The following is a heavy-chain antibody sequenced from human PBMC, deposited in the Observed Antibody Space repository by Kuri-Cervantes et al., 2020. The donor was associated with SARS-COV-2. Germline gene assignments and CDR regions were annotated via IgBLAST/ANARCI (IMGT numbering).Heavy chain of an antibody. CDR3: AKDFTIFGVITNYYYYYNMDV. CDR2: ISSSSSTT. Sequence: GGSLRLSCAASGVSFNSYWMNWVRQAPGKGLEWVSYISSSSSTTYYAYSVKRRFIISKDNAKNSLYLQMNSLRAEDTAVYYCAKDFTIFGVITNYYYYYNMDVWGQGTTVTVSS. CDR1: GVSFNSYW. D-gene: IGHD3-3*01. V-gene: IGHV3-48*01. J-gene: IGHJ6*02.